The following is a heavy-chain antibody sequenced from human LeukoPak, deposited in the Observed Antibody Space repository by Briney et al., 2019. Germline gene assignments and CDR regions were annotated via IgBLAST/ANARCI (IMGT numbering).Heavy chain of an antibody. V-gene: IGHV4-4*07. CDR3: ARLVVVAAIQGGPIDY. Sequence: PSETLSLTCTVSGGSISSYYWSWIRQPAGKGLEWIGRIYTSGSTNYNPSLKSRVTISVDTSKNQFSLKLSSVTAADTAVYYCARLVVVAAIQGGPIDYWGQGTLVTVSS. CDR1: GGSISSYY. CDR2: IYTSGST. D-gene: IGHD2-15*01. J-gene: IGHJ4*02.